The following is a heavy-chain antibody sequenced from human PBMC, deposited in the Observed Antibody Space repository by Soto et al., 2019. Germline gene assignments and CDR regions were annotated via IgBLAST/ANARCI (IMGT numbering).Heavy chain of an antibody. Sequence: SETLSLTCAVYGGSFSGYYWSWIRQPPGKGLEWIGEINHSGSTNYNPSLKSRVTISVDTSKNQFSLKLSSVTAADTAVYYCASRGGSSWIRYYYGMDVWGQGTTVT. CDR2: INHSGST. CDR3: ASRGGSSWIRYYYGMDV. CDR1: GGSFSGYY. J-gene: IGHJ6*02. V-gene: IGHV4-34*01. D-gene: IGHD6-13*01.